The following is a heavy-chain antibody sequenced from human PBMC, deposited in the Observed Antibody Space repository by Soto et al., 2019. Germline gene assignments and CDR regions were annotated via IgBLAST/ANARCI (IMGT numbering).Heavy chain of an antibody. CDR2: MNPNSGNT. Sequence: ASVKVSCKASGYTFTSYDINWVRQATGQGLEWMGWMNPNSGNTGCAQKFQGRVTMTRNTSISTAYMELSSLRSEDTAVYYCARGQGITIFFDGDYYMDVWGKGTTVTVSS. J-gene: IGHJ6*03. CDR3: ARGQGITIFFDGDYYMDV. CDR1: GYTFTSYD. D-gene: IGHD3-3*01. V-gene: IGHV1-8*01.